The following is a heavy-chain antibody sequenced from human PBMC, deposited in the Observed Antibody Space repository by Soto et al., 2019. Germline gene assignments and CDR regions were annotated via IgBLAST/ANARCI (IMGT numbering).Heavy chain of an antibody. V-gene: IGHV2-70*01. J-gene: IGHJ6*02. Sequence: PGPTLVTPTQTLTLTCTFSGFSLSTSGMCVSWIRQPPGKALEWLALIDWDDDKYYSTSLKTRLTISKDASKNQVVLTMTNMDPVDTATYYCARIPTGYNWNDAPAGYYYYYGMDVWGQGTTVTVSS. CDR2: IDWDDDK. CDR3: ARIPTGYNWNDAPAGYYYYYGMDV. CDR1: GFSLSTSGMC. D-gene: IGHD1-1*01.